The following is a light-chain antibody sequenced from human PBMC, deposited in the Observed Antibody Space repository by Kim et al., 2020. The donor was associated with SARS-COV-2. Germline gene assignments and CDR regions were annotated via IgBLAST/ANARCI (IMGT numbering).Light chain of an antibody. J-gene: IGKJ2*03. Sequence: SPGERATLSCRASQSVNSNFLSWFQQKPGQAPRLLIYGASTRATGIPVRFSGSGSGTEFTLTISSLQPEDFALYYCQQDHITPYSFGQGTKVDIK. CDR3: QQDHITPYS. CDR2: GAS. V-gene: IGKV3D-7*01. CDR1: QSVNSNF.